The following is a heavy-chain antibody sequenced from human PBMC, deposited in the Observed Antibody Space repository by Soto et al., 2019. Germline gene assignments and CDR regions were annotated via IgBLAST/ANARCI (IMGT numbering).Heavy chain of an antibody. V-gene: IGHV4-30-2*01. CDR3: ARGQVVAAQH. J-gene: IGHJ4*02. Sequence: SETLSLTCTVSGGSISSTNYYWGWIRQPPGKGLEWIGYIYHSGSTYYNPSLKSRVTISVDRSKNQFSLKLSSVTAADTAVYYCARGQVVAAQHWGQGTLVTVSS. CDR2: IYHSGST. D-gene: IGHD2-15*01. CDR1: GGSISSTNYY.